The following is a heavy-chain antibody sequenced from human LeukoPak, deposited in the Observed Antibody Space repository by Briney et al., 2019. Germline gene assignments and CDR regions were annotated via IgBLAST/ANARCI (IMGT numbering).Heavy chain of an antibody. CDR2: ISYDGSNK. J-gene: IGHJ4*02. V-gene: IGHV3-30*04. CDR3: ARRRDGYNLLPDY. CDR1: GFTFSSYA. Sequence: PGGSLRLSCAASGFTFSSYAMHWVRQAPGKGLEWVAVISYDGSNKYYADSVKGRFTISRDNSKNTLYLQMNSLRAEDTAVYYCARRRDGYNLLPDYWGQGTLVTVSS. D-gene: IGHD5-24*01.